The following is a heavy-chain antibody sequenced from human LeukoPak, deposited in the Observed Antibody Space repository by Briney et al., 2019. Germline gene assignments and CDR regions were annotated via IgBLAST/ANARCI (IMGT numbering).Heavy chain of an antibody. J-gene: IGHJ4*02. CDR3: TADWPGDDYPVGY. CDR2: IKTKTGGGAI. D-gene: IGHD4-11*01. CDR1: GFTFTNAW. V-gene: IGHV3-15*01. Sequence: PGGSLRLSCAASGFTFTNAWMSWVRQAPGKGLEWVGRIKTKTGGGAIDYAASVKGRFTSPRDDSESTVYLQMNSLKPEDTALYYCTADWPGDDYPVGYWGQGTLVTVPS.